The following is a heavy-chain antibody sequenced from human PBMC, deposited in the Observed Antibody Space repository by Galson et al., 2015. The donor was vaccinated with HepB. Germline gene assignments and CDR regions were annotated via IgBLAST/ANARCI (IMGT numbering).Heavy chain of an antibody. J-gene: IGHJ4*02. Sequence: SLRLSCAASGFPFSTFGMNWVCQAPGKGLEWISYISRAGETISYADSVKGRFTSSRYNAKNSLYLQMNSLRAEDTAFYYCATDEDGDHDFDNWGQGTLVTVSS. CDR2: ISRAGETI. CDR3: ATDEDGDHDFDN. CDR1: GFPFSTFG. D-gene: IGHD1-14*01. V-gene: IGHV3-48*01.